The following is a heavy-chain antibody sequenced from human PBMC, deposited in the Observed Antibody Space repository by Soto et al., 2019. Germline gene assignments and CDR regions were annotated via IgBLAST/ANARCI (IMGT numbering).Heavy chain of an antibody. CDR3: ARYRREAVAGYTLDN. CDR2: IYHSGST. CDR1: GGSVSSNNW. J-gene: IGHJ4*02. D-gene: IGHD6-13*01. Sequence: SETLSLTCAVSGGSVSSNNWWTWVRQPPGQGLEWIGEIYHSGSTNYNPSLKSRVTISEDTSKSQFSLKVNSMTAADTAVYYCARYRREAVAGYTLDNWGQGILVTVSS. V-gene: IGHV4-4*02.